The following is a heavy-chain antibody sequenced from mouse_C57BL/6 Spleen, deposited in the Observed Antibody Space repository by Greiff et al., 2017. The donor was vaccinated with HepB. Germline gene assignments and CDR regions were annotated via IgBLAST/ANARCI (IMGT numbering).Heavy chain of an antibody. J-gene: IGHJ2*01. CDR1: GYTFTSYW. Sequence: EVQLQQSGTVLARPGASVKMSCKTSGYTFTSYWMHWVKQRPGQGLEWIGAIYPGNSDTSYNQKFKGKAKLTAVTSASTSYMELSSLTNEDSAVYYCTRATVVATSFDYLGQGTTLTVAS. V-gene: IGHV1-5*01. CDR2: IYPGNSDT. CDR3: TRATVVATSFDY. D-gene: IGHD1-1*01.